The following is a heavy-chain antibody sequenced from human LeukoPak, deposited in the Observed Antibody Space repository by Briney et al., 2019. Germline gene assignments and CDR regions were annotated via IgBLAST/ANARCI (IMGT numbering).Heavy chain of an antibody. Sequence: AGGSLRLSCAASGFTFDDYSMHWVRHPPGKGLEWVSLITWDGGSTYYADSVKGRFTISRDNSKNSLYLQMNSLRPEDTALYYCAKDGRNYFDYWGQGTLVTVSS. J-gene: IGHJ4*02. V-gene: IGHV3-43D*04. CDR3: AKDGRNYFDY. CDR1: GFTFDDYS. D-gene: IGHD1-26*01. CDR2: ITWDGGST.